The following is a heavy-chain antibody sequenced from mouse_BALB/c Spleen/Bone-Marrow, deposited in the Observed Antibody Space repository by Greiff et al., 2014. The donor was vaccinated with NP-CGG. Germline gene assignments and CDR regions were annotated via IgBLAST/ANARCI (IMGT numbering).Heavy chain of an antibody. CDR1: GFTFSDYY. CDR3: ARDRRITTATYAMDY. V-gene: IGHV5-4*02. Sequence: DVKLVESGGGLVKPGGSLKLSCAASGFTFSDYYMYWVRQTPEKRLEWVATISDGGSYTYYPDSVKGRFTISRDNAKNNLYLQMSSLKSEDTAMYYCARDRRITTATYAMDYRGQGTSVTVSS. CDR2: ISDGGSYT. D-gene: IGHD1-2*01. J-gene: IGHJ4*01.